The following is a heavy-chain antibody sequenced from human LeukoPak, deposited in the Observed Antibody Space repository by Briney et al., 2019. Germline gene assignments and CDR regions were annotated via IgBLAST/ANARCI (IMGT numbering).Heavy chain of an antibody. Sequence: SETLSLTCAVYGGSFSGYYWSWIRQPPGKGLEWIGEINHSGSTNYNPSLKSRVTISVDTSKNQFSPKLSSVTAADTAVYYCARLYHITIFGVVTNYYYYYMDVWGKGTTVTVSS. V-gene: IGHV4-34*01. CDR1: GGSFSGYY. CDR3: ARLYHITIFGVVTNYYYYYMDV. D-gene: IGHD3-3*01. J-gene: IGHJ6*03. CDR2: INHSGST.